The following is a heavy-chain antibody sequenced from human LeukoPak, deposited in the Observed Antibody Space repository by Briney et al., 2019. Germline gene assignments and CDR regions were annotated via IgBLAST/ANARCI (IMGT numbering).Heavy chain of an antibody. D-gene: IGHD6-19*01. CDR2: ISGSSGST. CDR3: AKPYTSGWFGAFDI. CDR1: GFTFSSYA. V-gene: IGHV3-23*01. J-gene: IGHJ3*02. Sequence: PGGSLRLSCAASGFTFSSYAMSWVRQAPGKGLEWVSGISGSSGSTDFADSVKGRFAISRDNSKNTLYLQMNSLRVEDTAIYYCAKPYTSGWFGAFDIWGQGTMVTVSS.